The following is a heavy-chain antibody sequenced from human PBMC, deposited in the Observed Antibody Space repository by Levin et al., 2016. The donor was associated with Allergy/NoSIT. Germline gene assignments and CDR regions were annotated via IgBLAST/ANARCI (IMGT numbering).Heavy chain of an antibody. Sequence: GESLKISCAASGFTFSDYYMSWIRQAPGKGLEWVSYISSSGSTIYYADSVKGRFTISRDNAKNSLYLQMNSLRAEDTAVYYCARDVSGSYFKYYYYYGMDVWGQGTTVTVSS. CDR2: ISSSGSTI. J-gene: IGHJ6*02. CDR1: GFTFSDYY. V-gene: IGHV3-11*01. D-gene: IGHD1-26*01. CDR3: ARDVSGSYFKYYYYYGMDV.